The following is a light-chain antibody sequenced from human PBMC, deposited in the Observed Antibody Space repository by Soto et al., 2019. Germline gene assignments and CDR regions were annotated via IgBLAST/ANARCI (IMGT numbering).Light chain of an antibody. CDR1: QSINSE. Sequence: EIVMTQSPATLSLSPGERAALSCRASQSINSELAWYQQKPGQPPRLLIYGASTRATGVPARFTGSEFGSEFTLTISGLQSEDFAVYYCQQGHNWPLTFGQGTRLDI. V-gene: IGKV3-15*01. CDR2: GAS. CDR3: QQGHNWPLT. J-gene: IGKJ2*01.